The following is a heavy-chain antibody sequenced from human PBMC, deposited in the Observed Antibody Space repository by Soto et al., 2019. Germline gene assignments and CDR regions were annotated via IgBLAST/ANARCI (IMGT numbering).Heavy chain of an antibody. CDR2: INPESTTL. CDR3: TKDTFGAWDS. CDR1: EITLNIYW. D-gene: IGHD3-10*01. Sequence: GGSLRLSCTASEITLNIYWMHWIRQAPGKGLVWVSRINPESTTLTYADSVTGRFTISRDSAKNTLYLQMNGLSAEDTAIYYCTKDTFGAWDSGGQGTLVTVSS. J-gene: IGHJ4*02. V-gene: IGHV3-74*01.